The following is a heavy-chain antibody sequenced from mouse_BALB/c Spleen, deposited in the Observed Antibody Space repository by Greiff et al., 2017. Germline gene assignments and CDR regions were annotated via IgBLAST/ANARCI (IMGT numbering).Heavy chain of an antibody. V-gene: IGHV1S56*01. J-gene: IGHJ2*01. Sequence: VQLQQSGPELVKPGASVRISCKASGYTFTSYYIHWVKQRPGQGLEWIGWIYPGNVNTKYNEKFKGKATLTADKSSSTAYMQLSSLTSEDSAVYFCARGGYGSYFDYWGQGTTLTVSS. CDR3: ARGGYGSYFDY. CDR1: GYTFTSYY. CDR2: IYPGNVNT. D-gene: IGHD1-1*01.